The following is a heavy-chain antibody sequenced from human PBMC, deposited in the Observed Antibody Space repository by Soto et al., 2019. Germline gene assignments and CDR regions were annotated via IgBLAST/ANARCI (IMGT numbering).Heavy chain of an antibody. D-gene: IGHD1-26*01. J-gene: IGHJ4*02. CDR1: GGSFTGYY. V-gene: IGHV4-34*01. CDR2: IKDGGST. Sequence: QVQLQQWGAGLLKPSETLSLTCAVNGGSFTGYYWSWVRQPPGKGLEWIGEIKDGGSTNSSPSLRSRVTISADTSKTQFSLKVTSVTAADPAVYCCARGQEGVVAAHWDQGTLVTVSS. CDR3: ARGQEGVVAAH.